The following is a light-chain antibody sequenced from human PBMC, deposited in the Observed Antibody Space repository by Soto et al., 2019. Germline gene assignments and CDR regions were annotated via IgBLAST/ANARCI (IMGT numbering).Light chain of an antibody. CDR1: QSISTW. V-gene: IGKV1-5*01. J-gene: IGKJ2*01. Sequence: DIQMTQSPSTLSASVGDRVTITCRASQSISTWLAWYQQKPGKAPKLLIYDASSLESRVPSRFSGSGSGTEFTLTISGLRPDDCATYYCQQYKTYSYTFGQGPKLQIK. CDR3: QQYKTYSYT. CDR2: DAS.